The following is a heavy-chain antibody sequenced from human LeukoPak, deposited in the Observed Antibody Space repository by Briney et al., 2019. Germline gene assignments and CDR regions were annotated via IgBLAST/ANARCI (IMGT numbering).Heavy chain of an antibody. CDR2: IKQDGSEK. CDR3: ARGPVTAPTYYYYGMDV. V-gene: IGHV3-7*03. D-gene: IGHD2-21*02. Sequence: PGGSLRLSCAASGFTFSSYWMSWVRQAPGKGLEWVANIKQDGSEKYYVDSVKGRFTISRHNSKNTLYLQMNSLRAEDTAVYYCARGPVTAPTYYYYGMDVWGQGTTVTVSS. CDR1: GFTFSSYW. J-gene: IGHJ6*02.